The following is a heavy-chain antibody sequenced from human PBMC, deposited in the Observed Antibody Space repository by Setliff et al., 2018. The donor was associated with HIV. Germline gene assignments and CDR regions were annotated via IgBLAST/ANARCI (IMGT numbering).Heavy chain of an antibody. CDR1: GDSIGAYH. V-gene: IGHV4-59*12. CDR3: ARDKRYRFPFDS. D-gene: IGHD5-18*01. CDR2: IHSSGTT. Sequence: SETLSLTCSVSGDSIGAYHWSWIRQPPGRGLEWIGYIHSSGTTHYNPSLSSRVTISFDASKKYFSLSLRSLSAADTAVYYCARDKRYRFPFDSWGQGTLVTVSS. J-gene: IGHJ4*02.